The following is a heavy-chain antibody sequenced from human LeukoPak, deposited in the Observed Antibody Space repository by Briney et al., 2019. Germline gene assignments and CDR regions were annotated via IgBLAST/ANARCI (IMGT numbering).Heavy chain of an antibody. J-gene: IGHJ4*02. CDR1: GFPFTSSS. V-gene: IGHV1-58*01. CDR2: IAVASDNT. Sequence: LGPTVKVSCKASGFPFTSSSVQWVREARGQRLERIGWIAVASDNTNYTQKFQGRVTITRDMSTSTAYIELSSLRSEDTAVYYCAAVFGSGYYYYFDYWGQGTLVTVSS. CDR3: AAVFGSGYYYYFDY. D-gene: IGHD3-22*01.